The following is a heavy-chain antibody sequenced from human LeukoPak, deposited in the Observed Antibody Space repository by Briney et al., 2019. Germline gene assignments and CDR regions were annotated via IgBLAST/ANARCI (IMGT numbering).Heavy chain of an antibody. Sequence: GGSLRLSCAASGFTFSSYAMSWVRQAPGKGLEWVSAISCSGGSTYYADSVNGRFTISRDNSKTTRYLQMNSLSAEDTAVYYCETSPPIFGVVTPFDYWGQGTLVTVSS. V-gene: IGHV3-23*01. CDR1: GFTFSSYA. J-gene: IGHJ4*02. CDR3: ETSPPIFGVVTPFDY. D-gene: IGHD3-3*01. CDR2: ISCSGGST.